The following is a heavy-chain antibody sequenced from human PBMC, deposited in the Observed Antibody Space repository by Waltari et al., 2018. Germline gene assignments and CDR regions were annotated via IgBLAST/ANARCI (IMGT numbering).Heavy chain of an antibody. V-gene: IGHV4-39*02. CDR1: GGSITSNRHY. J-gene: IGHJ3*01. CDR2: MSYNGAT. Sequence: QLQLQESGPGLGKPSETRSLTCIVPGGSITSNRHYWAWIRQPPGQGLEWIGTMSYNGATYSSPSLKSRVTVSRDTSKNHLSLKLDSVTAADTAVYYCATYIGASIGTAAFDVWGQGTMVTVSS. D-gene: IGHD5-12*01. CDR3: ATYIGASIGTAAFDV.